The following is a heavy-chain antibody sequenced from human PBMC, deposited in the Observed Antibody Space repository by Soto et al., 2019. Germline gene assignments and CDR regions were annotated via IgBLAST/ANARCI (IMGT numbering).Heavy chain of an antibody. J-gene: IGHJ4*02. V-gene: IGHV3-7*01. CDR3: ARAAY. CDR1: CFIFSDSW. CDR2: IKEDGSEK. Sequence: GGALTLSSAPPCFIFSDSWMSWVRQAPGQGLEWVANIKEDGSEKYYVDAVRGRFTISRDNAKNSLYLQMNSLRVEDTAVYYCARAAYWGQGTQVTVSS.